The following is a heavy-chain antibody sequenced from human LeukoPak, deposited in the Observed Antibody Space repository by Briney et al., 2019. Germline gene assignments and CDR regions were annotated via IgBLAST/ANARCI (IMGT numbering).Heavy chain of an antibody. J-gene: IGHJ4*02. D-gene: IGHD3-22*01. CDR1: GFTFSSYG. V-gene: IGHV3-30-3*01. CDR2: ISIDGSNK. Sequence: GRSLTLSCAASGFTFSSYGMHWVRQAPGKGLGWVAVISIDGSNKYYADSVKGRFTISTDKSTNTLYLPLNSLRAEDTAVYYCARDTPYQFERFFTYDSSGYYDYWGQGTLVTVSS. CDR3: ARDTPYQFERFFTYDSSGYYDY.